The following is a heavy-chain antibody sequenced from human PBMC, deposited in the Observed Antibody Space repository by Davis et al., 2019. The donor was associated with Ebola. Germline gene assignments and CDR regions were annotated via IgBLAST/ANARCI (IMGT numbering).Heavy chain of an antibody. J-gene: IGHJ4*02. CDR3: AGTVRL. Sequence: PSETLSLTCEVSGGSVSSSNWWSWVRQPPGKGLEWVGEIYPSGSTNYNPSLKSRVTVSLDKSKNQFSLKLTSVTAADTAVYYCAGTVRLWGQGTLVTVSS. CDR1: GGSVSSSNW. V-gene: IGHV4-4*02. CDR2: IYPSGST.